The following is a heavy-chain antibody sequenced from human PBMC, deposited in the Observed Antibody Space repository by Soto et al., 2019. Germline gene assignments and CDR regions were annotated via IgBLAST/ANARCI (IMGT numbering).Heavy chain of an antibody. CDR2: IWYDGSNK. V-gene: IGHV3-33*01. CDR3: ARDIRRLRDDAFDI. J-gene: IGHJ3*02. CDR1: GFTFSSYG. Sequence: GGSLRLSCAASGFTFSSYGMHWVRQAPGKGLEWVAVIWYDGSNKYYADSVKGRFTISRDNSKNTLYLQMNSLRAEDTAVYYCARDIRRLRDDAFDIWGQGTMVTVSS. D-gene: IGHD5-12*01.